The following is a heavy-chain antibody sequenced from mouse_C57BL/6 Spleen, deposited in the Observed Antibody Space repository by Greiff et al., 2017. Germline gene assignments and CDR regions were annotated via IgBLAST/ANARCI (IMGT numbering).Heavy chain of an antibody. J-gene: IGHJ2*01. CDR2: IDPADGDT. CDR1: GFNITDYY. D-gene: IGHD4-1*01. CDR3: TPRNWGFDY. V-gene: IGHV14-1*01. Sequence: VQLQQSGAELVRPGASVKLSCTASGFNITDYYMHWVKQRPEQGLEWIGRIDPADGDTDYAPKFQGKATMTADTSSNTAYLQLSRLTCEDTAVYYCTPRNWGFDYWGQGTTLTVSS.